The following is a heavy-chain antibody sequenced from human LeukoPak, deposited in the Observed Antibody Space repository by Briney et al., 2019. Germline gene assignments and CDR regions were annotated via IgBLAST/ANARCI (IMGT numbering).Heavy chain of an antibody. D-gene: IGHD2-2*01. CDR1: GFTFSSYA. CDR3: ARDPYIVVGPAEGWFDP. V-gene: IGHV3-21*01. Sequence: GGSLRLSCAASGFTFSSYAMNWVRQAPGKGLEWVSSISSSSSYIYYADSVKGRFAISRDNAENSLYLQMNSLRAEDTAVYYCARDPYIVVGPAEGWFDPWGQGTLVTVSS. J-gene: IGHJ5*02. CDR2: ISSSSSYI.